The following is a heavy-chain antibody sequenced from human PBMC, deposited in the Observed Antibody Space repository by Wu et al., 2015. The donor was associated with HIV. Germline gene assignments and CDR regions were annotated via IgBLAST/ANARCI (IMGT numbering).Heavy chain of an antibody. J-gene: IGHJ4*02. V-gene: IGHV1-58*01. Sequence: QLQLVQSGPEVKTPGTSVKVSCEASGVTLISSVVHWVRQARGQRPEWLGWIVVGNRNTNYAQKFHGRVTFNRDMSTNTVYMKLSGLRSEDTAIYYCARDGGRGYNYASLDYWGQGTLVTVSS. D-gene: IGHD5-24*01. CDR3: ARDGGRGYNYASLDY. CDR2: IVVGNRNT. CDR1: GVTLISSV.